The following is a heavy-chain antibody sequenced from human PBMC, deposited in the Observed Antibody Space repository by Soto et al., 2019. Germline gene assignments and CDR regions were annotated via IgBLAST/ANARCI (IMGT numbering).Heavy chain of an antibody. CDR1: GYSCTSYW. Sequence: GESLKISCKGSGYSCTSYWIGWVRQMPGKGLEWMGIIYPGDSDTRYSPSFQGQVTISADKSISTAYLQWSSLKASDTAMYYCARQRYDFWSGYLYYYYGTDVWGEGTTVTVSS. CDR3: ARQRYDFWSGYLYYYYGTDV. D-gene: IGHD3-3*01. J-gene: IGHJ6*02. CDR2: IYPGDSDT. V-gene: IGHV5-51*01.